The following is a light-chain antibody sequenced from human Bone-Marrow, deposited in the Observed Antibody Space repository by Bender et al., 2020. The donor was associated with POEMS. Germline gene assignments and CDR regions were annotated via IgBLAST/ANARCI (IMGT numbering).Light chain of an antibody. Sequence: QSALTQPASVSGSPGQSITISCAGTSSDVGDFNHVSWYQQQPGKAPKLMMSDFSVRPSGVSNRFSGSKSGNTASLTISGLQAEDEGDYYCSSYTSSRTPYVFGTRTMVTVL. CDR2: DFS. CDR1: SSDVGDFNH. V-gene: IGLV2-14*01. CDR3: SSYTSSRTPYV. J-gene: IGLJ1*01.